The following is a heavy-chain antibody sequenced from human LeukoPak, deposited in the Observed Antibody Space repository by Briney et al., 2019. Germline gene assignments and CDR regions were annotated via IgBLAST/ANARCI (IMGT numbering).Heavy chain of an antibody. Sequence: ASVKVSCKASGYTFTSYYMHWVRQAPGQGLEWMGIINPSGGSTSYAQKFQGRVTMTEDTSTDTAYMELSSLRSEDTAVYYCATWSIAVAGTFDYWGQGTLVTVSS. CDR3: ATWSIAVAGTFDY. CDR1: GYTFTSYY. V-gene: IGHV1-46*01. CDR2: INPSGGST. D-gene: IGHD6-19*01. J-gene: IGHJ4*02.